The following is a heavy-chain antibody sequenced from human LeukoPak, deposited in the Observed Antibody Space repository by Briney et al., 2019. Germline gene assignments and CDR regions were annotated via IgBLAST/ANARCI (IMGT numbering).Heavy chain of an antibody. J-gene: IGHJ4*02. CDR2: ISSRSSYT. D-gene: IGHD3-10*01. CDR3: APLYGSGMTY. Sequence: GGSLRLSCAVSGFTFSRFSMNWVRQAPGKGLEWVSSISSRSSYTYYTDSVKGRITISRDNAKNSLYLQMNSLRAEDTAVYYCAPLYGSGMTYWGQGTLVTVSS. V-gene: IGHV3-21*01. CDR1: GFTFSRFS.